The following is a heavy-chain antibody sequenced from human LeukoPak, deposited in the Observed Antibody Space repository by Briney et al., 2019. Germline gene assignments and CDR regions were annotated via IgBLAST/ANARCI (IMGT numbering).Heavy chain of an antibody. CDR1: GFTFSDYY. CDR3: ARDEVGASRTTGYYYYMDV. J-gene: IGHJ6*03. D-gene: IGHD1-26*01. Sequence: GGSLRLSSAASGFTFSDYYMSWIRQAPGKGLEWVSYISSSGSTIYYANSVKGRFTISRDNAKNSPYLQMNSLRAENTAVYYCARDEVGASRTTGYYYYMDVWGKGTTVTVSS. V-gene: IGHV3-11*04. CDR2: ISSSGSTI.